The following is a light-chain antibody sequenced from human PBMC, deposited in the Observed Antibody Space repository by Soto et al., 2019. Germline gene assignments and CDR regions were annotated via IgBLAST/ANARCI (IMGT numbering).Light chain of an antibody. Sequence: EIVMTQSPATLSVSPGERATLSCRASQSVSSNLAWYQQKPGQAPRLLIYGASTRATGIPARFSGSGSGTEFTLTISSLQSEDFAVYYGQQYNNWPFTFGPGTKVDI. CDR1: QSVSSN. V-gene: IGKV3-15*01. CDR2: GAS. J-gene: IGKJ3*01. CDR3: QQYNNWPFT.